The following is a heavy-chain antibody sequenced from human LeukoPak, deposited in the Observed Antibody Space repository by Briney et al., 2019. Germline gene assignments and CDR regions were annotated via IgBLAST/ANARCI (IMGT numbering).Heavy chain of an antibody. CDR3: ARFDGGFDS. Sequence: PGGSLTLSCAASGFTFKSFVMGWVRQAPGRGLEWVSYISKRSGHIYHTDSVEGRFTTSRDNAKDSVYLQMNNLRVEDTAIYFCARFDGGFDSWGQGTLVTVSS. D-gene: IGHD3-9*01. CDR2: ISKRSGHI. V-gene: IGHV3-21*05. J-gene: IGHJ4*02. CDR1: GFTFKSFV.